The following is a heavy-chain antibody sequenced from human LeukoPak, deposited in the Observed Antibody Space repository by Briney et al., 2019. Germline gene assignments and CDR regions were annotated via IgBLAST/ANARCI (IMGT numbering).Heavy chain of an antibody. CDR3: ARDHCSSTSCYTWNWFDP. CDR1: GGTFSSYA. V-gene: IGHV1-69*01. D-gene: IGHD2-2*02. J-gene: IGHJ5*02. Sequence: SVKVSCKASGGTFSSYAISWVRQAPGQGLEWMGGIIPIFGTANYAQKFQGRVTITADESTSTAYMELSSLGSEDTAVYYCARDHCSSTSCYTWNWFDPWGQGTLVTVSS. CDR2: IIPIFGTA.